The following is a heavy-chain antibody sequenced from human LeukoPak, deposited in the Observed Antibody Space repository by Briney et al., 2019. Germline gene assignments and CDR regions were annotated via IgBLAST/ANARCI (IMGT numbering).Heavy chain of an antibody. Sequence: QPGGSLRLSCAASGFIFSSYAMHWVRQAPGKGLEWVAVILYDGSNKYYADSVKGRFTISRDNSKNSLYLQMNSLRTEDTALYYCAKDGGHNGYYDFWSGSLRGWFDPWGQGTLVTVSS. CDR1: GFIFSSYA. D-gene: IGHD3-3*01. V-gene: IGHV3-30-3*01. J-gene: IGHJ5*02. CDR2: ILYDGSNK. CDR3: AKDGGHNGYYDFWSGSLRGWFDP.